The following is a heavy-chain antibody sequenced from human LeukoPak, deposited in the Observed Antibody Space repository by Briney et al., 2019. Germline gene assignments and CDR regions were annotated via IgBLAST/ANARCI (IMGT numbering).Heavy chain of an antibody. CDR1: GGSFSGYY. CDR3: ARGYGDYAY. CDR2: INHSGST. D-gene: IGHD4-17*01. V-gene: IGHV4-34*01. J-gene: IGHJ4*02. Sequence: SETLSLTCAVYGGSFSGYYWSWIRQPRGKGLEWIGEINHSGSTNYNPSLKSRVTISVDTSKNQFSLKLSSVTAADTAVYYCARGYGDYAYWGQGTLVTVSS.